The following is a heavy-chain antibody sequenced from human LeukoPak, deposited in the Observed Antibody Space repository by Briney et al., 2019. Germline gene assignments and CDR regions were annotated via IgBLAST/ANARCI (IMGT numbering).Heavy chain of an antibody. CDR3: ARDSPDGYTSGHYFYYLDV. CDR2: IHSGGTT. V-gene: IGHV4-4*07. J-gene: IGHJ6*03. Sequence: SETLSLTCTVSGGSLNRFYWAWIRQPAGRGLEWIGRIHSGGTTNYNPSLESRLTFSLDTSQNHFSLKLNPVTAAGTAVYYCARDSPDGYTSGHYFYYLDVWSKGTTVTVSS. CDR1: GGSLNRFY. D-gene: IGHD5-18*01.